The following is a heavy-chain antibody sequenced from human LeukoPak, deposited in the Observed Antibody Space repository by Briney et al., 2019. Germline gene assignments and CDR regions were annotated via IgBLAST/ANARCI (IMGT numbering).Heavy chain of an antibody. CDR1: GFTFDNYG. D-gene: IGHD6-13*01. J-gene: IGHJ3*02. V-gene: IGHV3-20*04. CDR3: ARSFSSSSLGAFDI. CDR2: IHWNGGRT. Sequence: GGSLRLSCAASGFTFDNYGINWVRQAPGKGLEWVSRIHWNGGRTGYADSVKGRFTISRDNADNSLSLQMHSLRVEDTAMYYCARSFSSSSLGAFDIWGQGTMVTVSS.